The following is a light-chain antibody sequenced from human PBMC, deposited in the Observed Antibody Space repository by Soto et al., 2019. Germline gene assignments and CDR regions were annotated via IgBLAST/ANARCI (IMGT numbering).Light chain of an antibody. CDR1: SSNIGRYT. Sequence: QSVLTQQPSASGTPGQRVTISCSGSSSNIGRYTVNWYQQLPGTAPTLLISTNNQRPAGVPDRFSGSKSGTSASLAISGLQSKDAADYYCAAWDDSLNGPVFGGGTQLTVL. J-gene: IGLJ2*01. V-gene: IGLV1-44*01. CDR3: AAWDDSLNGPV. CDR2: TNN.